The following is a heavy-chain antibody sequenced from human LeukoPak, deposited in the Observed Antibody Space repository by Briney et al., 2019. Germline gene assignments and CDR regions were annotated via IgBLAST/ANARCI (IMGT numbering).Heavy chain of an antibody. Sequence: PGGSLRLPCAASGFTFSSYAMSWVRQAPGKGLEWVSTIGGSGGHTYYTDSVKGRFTISRDNSKNTLYLQMNSLRVEDTAVYYCAKDLDYGGNSPFDYWGQGTLVTVSS. V-gene: IGHV3-23*01. D-gene: IGHD4-23*01. CDR1: GFTFSSYA. CDR2: IGGSGGHT. CDR3: AKDLDYGGNSPFDY. J-gene: IGHJ4*02.